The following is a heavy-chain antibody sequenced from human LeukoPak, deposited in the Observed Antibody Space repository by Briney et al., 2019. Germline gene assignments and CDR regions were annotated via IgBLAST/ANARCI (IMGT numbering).Heavy chain of an antibody. CDR1: GFTVSSNY. J-gene: IGHJ4*02. V-gene: IGHV3-53*01. Sequence: PGGSLRLSCAASGFTVSSNYMSWVRQAPGKGLEWVSVIYSGGSTYYADSVKGRFTISRDNSKNTLYLQMNSLRAGDTAVYYCARASPGSLGEYYFDYWGQGTLVTVSS. CDR2: IYSGGST. CDR3: ARASPGSLGEYYFDY. D-gene: IGHD3-16*01.